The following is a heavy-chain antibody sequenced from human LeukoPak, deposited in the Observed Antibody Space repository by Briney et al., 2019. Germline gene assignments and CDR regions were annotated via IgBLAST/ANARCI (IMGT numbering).Heavy chain of an antibody. CDR1: GGSISSYY. D-gene: IGHD3-9*01. CDR2: IYYSGST. J-gene: IGHJ4*02. V-gene: IGHV4-59*01. CDR3: ARGPFNDILTGYNFDY. Sequence: PSETLSLTCTVSGGSISSYYWSWIRQPPGKGLEWIGYIYYSGSTNYNPSPKSRVTISVDTSKNQFSLKLSSVTAADTAVYYCARGPFNDILTGYNFDYWGQGTLVTVSS.